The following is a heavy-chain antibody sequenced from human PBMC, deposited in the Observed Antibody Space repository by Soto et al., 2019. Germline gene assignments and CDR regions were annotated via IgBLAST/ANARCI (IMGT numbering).Heavy chain of an antibody. CDR2: ISGSGSPI. Sequence: PGGSLRLSCAASGFTFSRYFMAWVRQAPGKGLEWVSYISGSGSPIYYADSVKGRFTISRDNAKNSLFLQLNTLRVEDTAVYYCARARPDIIVLVGDTQGYYGMDVWGQGTTVTVSS. CDR3: ARARPDIIVLVGDTQGYYGMDV. V-gene: IGHV3-11*01. CDR1: GFTFSRYF. D-gene: IGHD2-15*01. J-gene: IGHJ6*02.